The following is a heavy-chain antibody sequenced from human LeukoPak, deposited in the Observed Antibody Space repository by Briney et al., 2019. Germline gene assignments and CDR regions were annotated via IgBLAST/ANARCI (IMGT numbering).Heavy chain of an antibody. CDR3: ARWAQRYYDFWSGPGPLGSFDY. CDR1: GGSISSYY. CDR2: IYTSGST. J-gene: IGHJ4*02. Sequence: SETLSLTCTVSGGSISSYYWSWIRQPAGKGLEWIGRIYTSGSTNYNPSLKSRVTMSVDTSKNQFSLKLSSVTAADTAVYYCARWAQRYYDFWSGPGPLGSFDYWSQGTLVTVSS. D-gene: IGHD3-3*01. V-gene: IGHV4-4*07.